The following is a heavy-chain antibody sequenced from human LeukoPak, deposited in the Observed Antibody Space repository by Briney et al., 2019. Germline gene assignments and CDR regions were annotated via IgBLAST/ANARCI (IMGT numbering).Heavy chain of an antibody. D-gene: IGHD3-16*02. CDR2: IKQDGGEK. J-gene: IGHJ4*02. CDR1: GFTFSSYW. Sequence: GGSLRLSCAASGFTFSSYWMSWVRQAPGKGLEWVANIKQDGGEKHYVDSVKGRFTISRDNAKNSLYLQMNSLRAEDTAVYYCAREKLYYDYVWGSYRESYSFDSWGQGTLVTVSS. CDR3: AREKLYYDYVWGSYRESYSFDS. V-gene: IGHV3-7*01.